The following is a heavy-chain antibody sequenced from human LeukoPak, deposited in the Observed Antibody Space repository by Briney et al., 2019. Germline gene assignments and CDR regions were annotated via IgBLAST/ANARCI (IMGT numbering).Heavy chain of an antibody. D-gene: IGHD3-22*01. CDR3: ARGGYDSGGYHSIFDY. CDR2: INTNTGNP. J-gene: IGHJ4*02. CDR1: GYTFTSYA. Sequence: ASVKVSCKASGYTFTSYAMNWVRQAPGQGLEWMGWINTNTGNPTYAQGFTGRFVFSLDTSVSTAYLQISSLKAEDTAVYYCARGGYDSGGYHSIFDYWGQGTLVTVSS. V-gene: IGHV7-4-1*02.